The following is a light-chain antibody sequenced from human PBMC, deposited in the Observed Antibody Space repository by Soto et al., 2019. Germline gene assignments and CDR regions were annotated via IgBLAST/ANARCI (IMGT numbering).Light chain of an antibody. J-gene: IGKJ5*01. CDR1: QSVSSNY. V-gene: IGKV3-20*01. CDR2: GAS. CDR3: QQYASSPIT. Sequence: EIVLTQSPGTLSLSPGERATLSCRASQSVSSNYLAWYQQKRGQAPRPLIYGASSRATGIPDRFSGSGSGTDFTLTITRLEPEDFAVYSCQQYASSPITFGQGTRLEIK.